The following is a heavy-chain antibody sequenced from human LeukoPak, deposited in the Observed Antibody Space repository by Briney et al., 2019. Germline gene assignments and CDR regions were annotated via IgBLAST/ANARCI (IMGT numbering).Heavy chain of an antibody. J-gene: IGHJ4*02. CDR3: ARDEVGYDSSGSQYYFDY. D-gene: IGHD3-22*01. V-gene: IGHV3-66*01. Sequence: GGSLRLSCAASGFTFSSYAMSWVRQAPGKGLEWVSVIYSGGSTYYADSVKGRFTISRDNSKNTLYLQMNSLRAEDTAVYYCARDEVGYDSSGSQYYFDYWGQGTRVTVSS. CDR1: GFTFSSYA. CDR2: IYSGGST.